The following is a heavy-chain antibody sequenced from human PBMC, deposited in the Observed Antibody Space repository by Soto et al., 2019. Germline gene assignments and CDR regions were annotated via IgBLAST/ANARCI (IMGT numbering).Heavy chain of an antibody. V-gene: IGHV4-59*11. CDR1: GGSINNHY. J-gene: IGHJ4*02. CDR2: VYYNGIT. D-gene: IGHD3-22*01. Sequence: SETLSLTCTVSGGSINNHYWSWIRQPPGKGLEWLGYVYYNGITNYNPSLKSRVTISVDTSKNQFSLKLTSVTAADTAIYYCARGRYYYDQYYFDYWGQGTLVTVSS. CDR3: ARGRYYYDQYYFDY.